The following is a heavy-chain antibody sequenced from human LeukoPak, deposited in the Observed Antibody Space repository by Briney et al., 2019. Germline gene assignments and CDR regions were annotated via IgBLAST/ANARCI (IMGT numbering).Heavy chain of an antibody. Sequence: SETLSLTCTVSGGSISSSSYYWGWIRQPPGKGLEWVGSIYYSGSTYYNPSRNSRVTISVDTSKNQFSLKLSSVTAADTAVYYCARLLGYCSSTSCPKGPWFDPWGQGTLVTVSS. V-gene: IGHV4-39*01. CDR3: ARLLGYCSSTSCPKGPWFDP. J-gene: IGHJ5*02. D-gene: IGHD2-2*01. CDR1: GGSISSSSYY. CDR2: IYYSGST.